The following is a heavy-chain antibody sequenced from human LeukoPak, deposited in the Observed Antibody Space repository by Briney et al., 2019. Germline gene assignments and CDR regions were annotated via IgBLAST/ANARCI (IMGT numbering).Heavy chain of an antibody. CDR2: INHSGST. CDR1: GGSFSGYY. V-gene: IGHV4-34*01. J-gene: IGHJ1*01. CDR3: ASQGNTRLQH. D-gene: IGHD2/OR15-2a*01. Sequence: PSETLSFTCAVYGGSFSGYYWSWIRQPPGKGLEWIGEINHSGSTNYNPSLKSRVTISVDTSKNQFSLKLSSVTAADTAVYYCASQGNTRLQHWGQGSLVTVSS.